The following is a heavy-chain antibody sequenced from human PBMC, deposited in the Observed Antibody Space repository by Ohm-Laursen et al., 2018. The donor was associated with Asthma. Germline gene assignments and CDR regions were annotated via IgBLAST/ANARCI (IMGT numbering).Heavy chain of an antibody. CDR2: IHSDRSVA. V-gene: IGHV3-74*01. D-gene: IGHD1-26*01. Sequence: SLRLSCSASGFTFSSYWMHWVRQAPGKGLVWVSRIHSDRSVANYADSVKGRFTISRDNTKNTLYLQMNSLRAEDTAVYYCARARSGSSYDYWGQGTLVTVSS. CDR3: ARARSGSSYDY. CDR1: GFTFSSYW. J-gene: IGHJ4*02.